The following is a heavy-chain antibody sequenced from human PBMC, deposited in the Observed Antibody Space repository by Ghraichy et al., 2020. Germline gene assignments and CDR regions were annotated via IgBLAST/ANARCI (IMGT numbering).Heavy chain of an antibody. Sequence: LSLTCEASGFTVSTFAMSWVRQAPGKGLEWVSGISSSGGSTFYSDSVRGRFSISRDNSKHTLHLQMNSLRDEDTALYYCTKQKGWYKENYAFDYWGPGTLGTVS. V-gene: IGHV3-23*01. CDR1: GFTVSTFA. D-gene: IGHD6-19*01. CDR3: TKQKGWYKENYAFDY. J-gene: IGHJ4*02. CDR2: ISSSGGST.